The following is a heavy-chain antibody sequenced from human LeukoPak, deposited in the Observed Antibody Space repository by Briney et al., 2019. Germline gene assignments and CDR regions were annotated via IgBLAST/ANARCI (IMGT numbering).Heavy chain of an antibody. CDR2: IYPGDSDT. D-gene: IGHD5-18*01. CDR1: GYSFTSYW. CDR3: ARGKIGYSYGSYY. J-gene: IGHJ4*02. V-gene: IGHV5-51*01. Sequence: GESLKISCKGSGYSFTSYWIGWVGQMPGKGREWMGIIYPGDSDTRYSPSFQGQVTISAAKSISTAYLQWSSLKASDTAIYYCARGKIGYSYGSYYWGQGTLVTVSS.